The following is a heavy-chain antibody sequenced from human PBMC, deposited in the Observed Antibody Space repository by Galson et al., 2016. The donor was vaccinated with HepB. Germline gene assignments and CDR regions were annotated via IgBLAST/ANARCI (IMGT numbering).Heavy chain of an antibody. CDR3: CKHGGFDY. V-gene: IGHV3-23*01. D-gene: IGHD3-16*01. CDR1: GFSFSNSG. Sequence: SLRLSCAASGFSFSNSGISWVRQAPGRGLEWVSGITRSGDDTHYADFVKGRFTISRDNSKNTLYLYMNNFTAGDTAIYYCCKHGGFDYWGQGALVTVSS. J-gene: IGHJ4*02. CDR2: ITRSGDDT.